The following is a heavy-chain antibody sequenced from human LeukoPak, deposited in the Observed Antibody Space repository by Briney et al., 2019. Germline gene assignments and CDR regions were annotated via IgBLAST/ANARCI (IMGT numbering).Heavy chain of an antibody. CDR2: ISSSSSYI. CDR1: GFTFSSYS. J-gene: IGHJ4*02. CDR3: VRDQPIGYSNGYPFDY. Sequence: KTGGSLRLSCAAPGFTFSSYSMNWVRQAPGKRLEWVSSISSSSSYIYYADSVKGRFTISRDNAKNSLYLQMNSLRAEDTAVYYCVRDQPIGYSNGYPFDYWGQGTLVTVSS. D-gene: IGHD5-18*01. V-gene: IGHV3-21*01.